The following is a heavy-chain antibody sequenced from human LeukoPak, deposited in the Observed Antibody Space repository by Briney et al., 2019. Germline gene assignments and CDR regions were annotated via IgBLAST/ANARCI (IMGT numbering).Heavy chain of an antibody. V-gene: IGHV3-23*01. D-gene: IGHD2-2*01. Sequence: AGSLRLSCAASGFTFSSNTRSWLRQARGPRRKGVSAIGGSGGSTYYADSVKGRFTISRDNSKNTLYLQMNSLRAEDTAVYYCAKDFYSQGSTSCPFDYWGQGTLVTVSS. J-gene: IGHJ4*02. CDR1: GFTFSSNT. CDR2: IGGSGGST. CDR3: AKDFYSQGSTSCPFDY.